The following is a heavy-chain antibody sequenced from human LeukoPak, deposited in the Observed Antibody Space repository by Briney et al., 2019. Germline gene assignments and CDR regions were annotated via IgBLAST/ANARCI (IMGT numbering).Heavy chain of an antibody. CDR2: IWYDGSNK. CDR1: GFTFSSYG. CDR3: AKDPLSENGSGSYYNNFDY. Sequence: GGSLRLSCAASGFTFSSYGMHWVRQAPGKGLEWVAVIWYDGSNKYYADSVKGRFTISRDNSKNTLYLQMNSLRAEDTAVYYCAKDPLSENGSGSYYNNFDYWGQGTLVTVSS. D-gene: IGHD3-10*01. V-gene: IGHV3-30*02. J-gene: IGHJ4*02.